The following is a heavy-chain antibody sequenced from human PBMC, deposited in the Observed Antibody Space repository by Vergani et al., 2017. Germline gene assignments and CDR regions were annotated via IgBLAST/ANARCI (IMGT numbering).Heavy chain of an antibody. CDR3: ARERMSIAARAVDKXFDL. CDR1: GGTFSSYA. D-gene: IGHD6-6*01. Sequence: QVQLVQSGAEVKKPGSSVKVSCKASGGTFSSYAISWVRQAPGQGLEWMGRIFPILGIANYAQKFQGRVTITADKSTSTAYMELSSLRSEDTAVYYCARERMSIAARAVDKXFDLWGRGTLVTVSS. J-gene: IGHJ2*01. V-gene: IGHV1-69*04. CDR2: IFPILGIA.